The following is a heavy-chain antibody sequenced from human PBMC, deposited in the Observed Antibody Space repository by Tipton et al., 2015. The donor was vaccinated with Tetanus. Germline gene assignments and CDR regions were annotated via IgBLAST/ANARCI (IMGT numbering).Heavy chain of an antibody. CDR3: ASGSSLDY. Sequence: SLRLSCAASGFMFSSYTMNWFRQAPGRGLEWVSSISSTTSYIYYSDSVKGRFTISRDNAKNALYLQMNSLTADDTAVYFCASGSSLDYWGQGTLVTVSS. V-gene: IGHV3-21*01. J-gene: IGHJ4*02. CDR2: ISSTTSYI. CDR1: GFMFSSYT. D-gene: IGHD6-6*01.